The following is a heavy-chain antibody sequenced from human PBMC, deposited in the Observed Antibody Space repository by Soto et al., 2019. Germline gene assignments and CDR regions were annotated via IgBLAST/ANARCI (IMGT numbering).Heavy chain of an antibody. V-gene: IGHV1-2*02. CDR3: AKIYTWNEWQGGSDY. J-gene: IGHJ4*02. CDR1: GYSFAAYY. CDR2: INPNTGVT. D-gene: IGHD3-3*01. Sequence: QVHLEQSGAEVKKAGASVKISCKASGYSFAAYYINWVRQVSGQGLEWMGWINPNTGVTDYAQKFQGRVTLTRDTSIKTAYLELTSLRSDYTAVYYCAKIYTWNEWQGGSDYWGQGTLLNVSS.